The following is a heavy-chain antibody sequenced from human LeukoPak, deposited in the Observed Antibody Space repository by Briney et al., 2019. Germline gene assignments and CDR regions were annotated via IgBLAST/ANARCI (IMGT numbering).Heavy chain of an antibody. Sequence: ASVKVSCKVSGYTLTELSMHWVRQAPGKGLEWMGGFDPEDGETIYAQKFQGRVTMTEDTSTDTAYMELRSLRSDDTAVYYCARTYGIAVAGTPDYWGQGTLVTVSS. CDR2: FDPEDGET. CDR1: GYTLTELS. V-gene: IGHV1-24*01. D-gene: IGHD6-19*01. J-gene: IGHJ4*02. CDR3: ARTYGIAVAGTPDY.